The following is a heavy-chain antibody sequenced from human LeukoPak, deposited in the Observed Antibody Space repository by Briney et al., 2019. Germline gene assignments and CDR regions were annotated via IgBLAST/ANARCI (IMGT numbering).Heavy chain of an antibody. Sequence: ASVKVSCKASGYTFTSYGISWVRQAPGQGLEWLGWISIYNGNTQYAQKLQGRVTLTADTSMSTAYMELRSLRSDDTAVYYCARSRHSSGYYPFDYWGQGTLVTVSS. J-gene: IGHJ4*02. CDR2: ISIYNGNT. CDR1: GYTFTSYG. CDR3: ARSRHSSGYYPFDY. V-gene: IGHV1-18*01. D-gene: IGHD3-22*01.